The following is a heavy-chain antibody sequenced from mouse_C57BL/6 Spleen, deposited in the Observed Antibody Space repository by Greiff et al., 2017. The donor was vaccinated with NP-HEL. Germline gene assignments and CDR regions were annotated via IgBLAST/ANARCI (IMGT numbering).Heavy chain of an antibody. CDR1: GFTFSSYA. J-gene: IGHJ2*01. CDR3: ASRANWDYFDY. CDR2: ISDGGSYT. Sequence: VQLKESGGGLVKPGGSLKLSCAASGFTFSSYAMSWVRQTPEKRLEWVATISDGGSYTYYPDNVKGRFTISRDNAKNNLYLQMSHLKSEDTAMYYCASRANWDYFDYWGQGTTLTVSS. D-gene: IGHD4-1*01. V-gene: IGHV5-4*03.